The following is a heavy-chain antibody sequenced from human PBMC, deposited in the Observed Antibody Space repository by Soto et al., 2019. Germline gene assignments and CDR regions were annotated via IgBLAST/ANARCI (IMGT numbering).Heavy chain of an antibody. CDR1: GGSISSYY. D-gene: IGHD1-26*01. Sequence: SETLSLTCTVSGGSISSYYWSWIRQPPGKGLEWIGYIYYSGTTNYNPSLKSRVTISVDTSKNQFSLKLSSVTAADTAVYYCARYSGRYSYNWFDPWGQGTLVTVSS. CDR2: IYYSGTT. V-gene: IGHV4-59*01. CDR3: ARYSGRYSYNWFDP. J-gene: IGHJ5*02.